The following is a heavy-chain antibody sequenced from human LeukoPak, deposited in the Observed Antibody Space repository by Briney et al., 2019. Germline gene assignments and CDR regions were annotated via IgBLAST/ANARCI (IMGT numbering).Heavy chain of an antibody. CDR1: GFTFDDYA. D-gene: IGHD6-19*01. J-gene: IGHJ4*02. CDR3: AKDQAVAGRGFDY. CDR2: ISWNSGSI. V-gene: IGHV3-9*01. Sequence: GGSLRLSCAASGFTFDDYAMHWVRQAPGKGLEWVSGISWNSGSIGYADSVKGRFTISRDNAKNSLYLQMNSLRAEDTALYYCAKDQAVAGRGFDYWGQGTLVTVSS.